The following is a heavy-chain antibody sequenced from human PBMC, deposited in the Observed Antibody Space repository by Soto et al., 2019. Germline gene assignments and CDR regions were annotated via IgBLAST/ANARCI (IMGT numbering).Heavy chain of an antibody. J-gene: IGHJ5*02. D-gene: IGHD3-22*01. CDR3: ARRDRSGFSYWLDT. CDR1: GGSISGGDYY. CDR2: IYFSGTT. Sequence: SETLSLTFTVSGGSISGGDYYWSWIRQHPGKGLEWIGTIYFSGTTYYNPSLKSRVTISVDTSKNQFSLNLSSVTAADTAVYYCARRDRSGFSYWLDTWGQGTLVTVSS. V-gene: IGHV4-31*03.